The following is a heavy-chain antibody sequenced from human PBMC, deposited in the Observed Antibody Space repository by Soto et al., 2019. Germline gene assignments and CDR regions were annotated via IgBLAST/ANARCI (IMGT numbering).Heavy chain of an antibody. Sequence: ASVKVSCKASGYTFTSYVMHWVRQAPGQRLEWMGWINAGNGNTKYSQKFQGRVTITRDTSASTAYMELSSLRSEDTAVYYCARDSDFWSGYYTPLNYFDYWGQGTLVTVSS. CDR1: GYTFTSYV. CDR3: ARDSDFWSGYYTPLNYFDY. V-gene: IGHV1-3*01. J-gene: IGHJ4*02. D-gene: IGHD3-3*01. CDR2: INAGNGNT.